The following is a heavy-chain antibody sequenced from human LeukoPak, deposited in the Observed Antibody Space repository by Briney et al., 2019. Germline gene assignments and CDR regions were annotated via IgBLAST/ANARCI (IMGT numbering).Heavy chain of an antibody. J-gene: IGHJ4*02. Sequence: PGRSLRLSCAASGFTFSSYGMHWVRQAPGKGLEWVAVISYDGSNKYYADSVKGRFPISRDNSKNTLYLQMNSLRAEDTAVYYCALTYRGYSYGPIDYWGQGTLVTVSS. CDR2: ISYDGSNK. CDR1: GFTFSSYG. V-gene: IGHV3-30*03. D-gene: IGHD5-18*01. CDR3: ALTYRGYSYGPIDY.